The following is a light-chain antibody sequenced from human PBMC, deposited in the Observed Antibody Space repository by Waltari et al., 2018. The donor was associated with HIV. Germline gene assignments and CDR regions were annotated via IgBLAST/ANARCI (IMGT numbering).Light chain of an antibody. CDR3: QQVNMPFT. Sequence: DIHLTQSPSFLSASVGDRVTGTCRAGQGISTYLAWYQQKPGKAPKLLIYVASTLQTGVPSRFSGSGSGTEFTLTISSLQPEDVATYYCQQVNMPFTFGPGTKVDIK. CDR2: VAS. J-gene: IGKJ3*01. V-gene: IGKV1-9*01. CDR1: QGISTY.